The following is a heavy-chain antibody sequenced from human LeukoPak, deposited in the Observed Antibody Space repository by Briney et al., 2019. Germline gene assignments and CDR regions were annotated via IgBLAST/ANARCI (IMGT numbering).Heavy chain of an antibody. CDR1: GFTFTSYW. J-gene: IGHJ4*02. Sequence: GGSLRLSCAASGFTFTSYWMSWVRQAPGKGLEWVANIYQDGSERYYVDSVKGRFTISRDNAKNSPYLQMNSLRAEDTAVYYCARDRIAGTGIDYFDYWGQGTLVTVSS. CDR2: IYQDGSER. V-gene: IGHV3-7*03. CDR3: ARDRIAGTGIDYFDY. D-gene: IGHD6-13*01.